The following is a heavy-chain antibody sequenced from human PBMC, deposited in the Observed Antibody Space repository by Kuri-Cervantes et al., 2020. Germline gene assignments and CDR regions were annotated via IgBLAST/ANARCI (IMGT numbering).Heavy chain of an antibody. D-gene: IGHD3-16*02. V-gene: IGHV3-13*01. J-gene: IGHJ4*02. Sequence: GGSLRLSCAASGFTFSSYDMHWVRQATGKGLEWVSAIGTAGDTYYADSVKGRFTISRDNAKNSLYLQMNSLIAEDTAVNYCAIGGGTFGGVIARGWYYFDYWGQGTLVTVSS. CDR2: IGTAGDT. CDR3: AIGGGTFGGVIARGWYYFDY. CDR1: GFTFSSYD.